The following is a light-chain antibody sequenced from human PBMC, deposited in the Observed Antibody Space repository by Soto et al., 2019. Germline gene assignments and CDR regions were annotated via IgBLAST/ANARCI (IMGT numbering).Light chain of an antibody. CDR2: GAS. CDR1: QTISSNY. V-gene: IGKV3-20*01. Sequence: EIVLTQSPGTLSLSPGDRATLSCRASQTISSNYLAWYQQKLGQAPRLLIFGASRRATGIPDRFSGSGSGTDFTLTITRLESEDFAVYYCQQYGTSLTWTFGQGTKVDIK. CDR3: QQYGTSLTWT. J-gene: IGKJ1*01.